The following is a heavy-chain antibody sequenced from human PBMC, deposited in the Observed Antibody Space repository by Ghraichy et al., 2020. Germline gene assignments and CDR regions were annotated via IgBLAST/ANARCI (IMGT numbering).Heavy chain of an antibody. Sequence: SVKVSCKASGGTFSSYAISWVRQAPGPGLEWMGGIIPIFGTANYAQKFQGRVTITADESTSTAYMELSSLRSEDTAVYYCARDQYWGIAVANWFDPWGQGTLVTVSS. CDR3: ARDQYWGIAVANWFDP. D-gene: IGHD6-19*01. CDR1: GGTFSSYA. J-gene: IGHJ5*02. CDR2: IIPIFGTA. V-gene: IGHV1-69*13.